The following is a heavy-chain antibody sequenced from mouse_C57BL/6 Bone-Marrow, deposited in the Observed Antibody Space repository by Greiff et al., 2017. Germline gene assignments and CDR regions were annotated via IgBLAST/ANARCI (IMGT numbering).Heavy chain of an antibody. J-gene: IGHJ2*01. V-gene: IGHV1-61*01. CDR2: IYPSDSAT. Sequence: QVQLQQPGAELVRPGSSVKLSCKASGYTFTSYWMDWVKQSPGQGLEWIGNIYPSDSATHYNQKFKDKATLTVDKSSSTAYMQLSSLTSEDSAVYYCAMYYGSNYESDYFDYWGQGITLTVYS. D-gene: IGHD1-1*01. CDR1: GYTFTSYW. CDR3: AMYYGSNYESDYFDY.